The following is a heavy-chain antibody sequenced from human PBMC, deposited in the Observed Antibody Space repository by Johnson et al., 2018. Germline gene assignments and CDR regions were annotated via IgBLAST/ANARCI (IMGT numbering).Heavy chain of an antibody. D-gene: IGHD3-10*01. V-gene: IGHV3-30*18. J-gene: IGHJ6*02. Sequence: QVQLVQCGGGVVQPGRSLRLCCSASGFPFSSYGMHWVHKAPGKGLEGVAVISYEGRNKHYADPVKGRITIPRDNSKNTLYLQMNSLRAEETAVYYCAKRIWFGEDDYYYGMDVWGQGTTVTVSS. CDR2: ISYEGRNK. CDR1: GFPFSSYG. CDR3: AKRIWFGEDDYYYGMDV.